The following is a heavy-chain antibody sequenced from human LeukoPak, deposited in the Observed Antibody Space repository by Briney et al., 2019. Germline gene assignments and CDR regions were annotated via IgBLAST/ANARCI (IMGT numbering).Heavy chain of an antibody. CDR3: ARHGLRRFMNWFDP. CDR2: IYYSGST. CDR1: GGSISSGDYY. D-gene: IGHD3-3*01. V-gene: IGHV4-30-4*01. Sequence: PSETLSLTCTVSGGSISSGDYYWSWIRQPPGKGLEWIGYIYYSGSTYYNPSLKSRITISVDTSKNQFSLKLSSVTAADTAVYYCARHGLRRFMNWFDPWGQGTLVTVSS. J-gene: IGHJ5*02.